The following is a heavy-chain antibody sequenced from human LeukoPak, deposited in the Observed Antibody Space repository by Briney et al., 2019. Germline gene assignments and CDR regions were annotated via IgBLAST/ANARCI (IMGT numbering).Heavy chain of an antibody. CDR1: GGSVSSGSYY. V-gene: IGHV4-61*01. CDR2: IYYSGST. D-gene: IGHD3-9*01. CDR3: ASGETRHYDILTGHFDY. J-gene: IGHJ4*02. Sequence: PSETLSLTCTVSGGSVSSGSYYWSWIRQPPGKGLGWIGYIYYSGSTNYNPSLKSRVTISVDTSKNQFSLKLSSVTAADTAVYYCASGETRHYDILTGHFDYWGQGTLVTVSS.